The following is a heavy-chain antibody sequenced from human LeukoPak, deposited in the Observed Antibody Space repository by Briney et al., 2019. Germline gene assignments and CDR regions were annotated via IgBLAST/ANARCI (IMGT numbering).Heavy chain of an antibody. Sequence: ASVKVSCKASGYTFTNYGISWVRQAPGQGLEWMGWISAYNGNTNYAQKFQGRVTMTTDTSTSTAYMELRSLRSDDTAVYYCARENSHTYYDFWSGWNWFDPWGQGTLVTVSS. CDR2: ISAYNGNT. CDR1: GYTFTNYG. CDR3: ARENSHTYYDFWSGWNWFDP. V-gene: IGHV1-18*01. J-gene: IGHJ5*02. D-gene: IGHD3-3*01.